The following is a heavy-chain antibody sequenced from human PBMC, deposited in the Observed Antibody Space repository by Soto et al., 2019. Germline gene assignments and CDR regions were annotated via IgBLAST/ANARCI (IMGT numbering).Heavy chain of an antibody. J-gene: IGHJ5*02. CDR1: GCAFCTTG. CDR2: ISHDGGEK. D-gene: IGHD6-19*01. V-gene: IGHV3-30*18. Sequence: QVHLVESGGGGVQPGRALRLSCAASGCAFCTTGMHWVRQAPGKGLEWVAMISHDGGEKFYTDSVKGRFTISRDTSKNTLYLQMDSLRPEDTAIYHCAKDLYGAGWYNYFDPWGQGTLVTVSS. CDR3: AKDLYGAGWYNYFDP.